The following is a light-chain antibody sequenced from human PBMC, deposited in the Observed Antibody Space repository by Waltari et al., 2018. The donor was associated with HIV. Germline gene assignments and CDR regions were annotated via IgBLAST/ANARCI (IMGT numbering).Light chain of an antibody. J-gene: IGKJ1*01. CDR2: NAS. Sequence: EAMMTQSPAILSVSPGERATLSCRSSHNVRTNLAWYQQKPGQTPRLVIFNASTRATGIPARFSGSGSGTTFPLIIAHIQTEDFVDYYCQQYDGWPRTFGQGTKVEI. CDR3: QQYDGWPRT. V-gene: IGKV3-15*01. CDR1: HNVRTN.